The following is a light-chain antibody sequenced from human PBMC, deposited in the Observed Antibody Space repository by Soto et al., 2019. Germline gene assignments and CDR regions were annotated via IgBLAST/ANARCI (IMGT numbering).Light chain of an antibody. V-gene: IGLV2-11*01. Sequence: QSVLTQPRSVSGSPGQSVTISCTGTSSDVGGYNYVSWYQQHPGKVPKLMIFDVSKRPSGVPDRFSGSKSGNTASLTISGLQAEDEADYYCCSYAGSYVVFGGGTQLTVL. CDR3: CSYAGSYVV. J-gene: IGLJ2*01. CDR1: SSDVGGYNY. CDR2: DVS.